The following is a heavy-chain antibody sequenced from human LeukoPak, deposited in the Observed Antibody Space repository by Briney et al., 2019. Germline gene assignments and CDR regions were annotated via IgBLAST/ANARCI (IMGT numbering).Heavy chain of an antibody. CDR3: ARPPSPEADLTLDY. D-gene: IGHD2-21*02. V-gene: IGHV3-30*03. CDR2: ISYDGSNK. Sequence: AGGSLRLSCAASGFTFSSYGMHWVRQAPGKGLEWVAVISYDGSNKYYADSVKGRFTISGDNSKNTLYLQMNSLRAEDTAVYYCARPPSPEADLTLDYWGQGTLVTVSS. J-gene: IGHJ4*02. CDR1: GFTFSSYG.